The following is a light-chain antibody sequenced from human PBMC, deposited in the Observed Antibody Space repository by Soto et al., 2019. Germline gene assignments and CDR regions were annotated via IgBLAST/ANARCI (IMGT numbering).Light chain of an antibody. Sequence: DIVMTQSPDSLAVSLGERATLNCKSSQSLLYSANNKDYLAWYQQKPGQPPKLLIHWASTRESGVPDRFSGSGSGTDFTLTISSLQAEDVAVYYCQRYYSTPRTFGEGTKLEIK. V-gene: IGKV4-1*01. CDR1: QSLLYSANNKDY. J-gene: IGKJ2*01. CDR2: WAS. CDR3: QRYYSTPRT.